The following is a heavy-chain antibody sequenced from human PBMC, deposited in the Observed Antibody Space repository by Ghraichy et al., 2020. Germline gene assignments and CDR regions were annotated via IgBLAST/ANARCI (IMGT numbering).Heavy chain of an antibody. V-gene: IGHV4-34*01. D-gene: IGHD3-16*01. CDR1: GGSFSGYY. J-gene: IGHJ5*02. Sequence: SETLSLTCAVYGGSFSGYYWSWIRQPPGKGLEWIGEINHSGSTNYNPSLKSRVTISVDTSKNQFSLKLSSVTAADTAVYYCARAPSLGLGELYDWFDPWGQGTLVTVSS. CDR2: INHSGST. CDR3: ARAPSLGLGELYDWFDP.